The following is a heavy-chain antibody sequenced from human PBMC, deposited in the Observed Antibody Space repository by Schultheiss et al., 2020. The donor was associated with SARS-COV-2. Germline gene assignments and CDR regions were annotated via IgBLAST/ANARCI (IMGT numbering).Heavy chain of an antibody. D-gene: IGHD5-12*01. V-gene: IGHV3-30*04. J-gene: IGHJ4*02. CDR3: AKDPGYSGYDKPLDY. CDR2: ISYDGSNK. CDR1: GFTFSSYA. Sequence: GGSLRLSCAASGFTFSSYAMHWVRQAPGKGLEWVALISYDGSNKYYADSVRGRFTISRDTSKNTLYLQMNSLRAEDTAVYYCAKDPGYSGYDKPLDYWGQGTLVTVSS.